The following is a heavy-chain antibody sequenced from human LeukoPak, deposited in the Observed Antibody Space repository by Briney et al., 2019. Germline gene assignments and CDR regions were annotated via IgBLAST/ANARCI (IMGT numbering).Heavy chain of an antibody. CDR1: GGSISSGSYY. CDR2: IYTSGST. CDR3: ARENWNDWYEFDY. V-gene: IGHV4-61*02. D-gene: IGHD1-1*01. Sequence: SETLSLTCTVSGGSISSGSYYWSWIRQPAGKGLEWIGRIYTSGSTNYNPSLKSRVTISVDTSKNQFSLKLSSVTAADTAVYYCARENWNDWYEFDYWGQGTLVTVSS. J-gene: IGHJ4*02.